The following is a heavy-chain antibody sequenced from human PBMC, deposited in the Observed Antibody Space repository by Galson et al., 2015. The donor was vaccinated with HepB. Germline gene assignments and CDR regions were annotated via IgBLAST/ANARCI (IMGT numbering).Heavy chain of an antibody. CDR2: ISSNGGST. D-gene: IGHD3-3*01. CDR3: VNLGTPDFWRGNKRYYYYYGMDV. CDR1: GFTFSRYA. V-gene: IGHV3-64D*06. Sequence: SLRLSCAASGFTFSRYAMHWVRQAPGKGLEYVSAISSNGGSTYYADSVKGRFTISRDNSKNTLYLQMSSLRAEDTAVYYCVNLGTPDFWRGNKRYYYYYGMDVWGQGTTVTVSS. J-gene: IGHJ6*02.